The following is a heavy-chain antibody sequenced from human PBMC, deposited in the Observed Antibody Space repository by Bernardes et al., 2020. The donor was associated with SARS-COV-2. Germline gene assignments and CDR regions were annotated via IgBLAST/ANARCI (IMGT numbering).Heavy chain of an antibody. V-gene: IGHV4-39*01. CDR3: ARHLYDSSGYYYYGMDV. CDR2: LYYSGNT. Sequence: SKTLQVTCTVSGGSIRSSNYYWGWIRQPPGKGLEWIGSLYYSGNTYYNPSLKSRVTISVDTSKTQFSLKLSSVTAADTAVYYCARHLYDSSGYYYYGMDVWGQGTTVTVSS. J-gene: IGHJ6*02. CDR1: GGSIRSSNYY. D-gene: IGHD6-19*01.